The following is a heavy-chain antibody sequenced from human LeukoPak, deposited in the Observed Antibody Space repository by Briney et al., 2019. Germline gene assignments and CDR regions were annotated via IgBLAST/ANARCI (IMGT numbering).Heavy chain of an antibody. D-gene: IGHD3-22*01. J-gene: IGHJ4*02. CDR3: ARSTYYYDSSGYYSLYYFDY. CDR1: GGSISSYY. CDR2: IYYSGST. Sequence: SETLSLTCTVSGGSISSYYWSWIRQPPGKGLEWIGYIYYSGSTNYNPSLKSRVTISVDTSKNQFSLKLSSATAADTAVYYCARSTYYYDSSGYYSLYYFDYWGQGTLVTVSS. V-gene: IGHV4-59*01.